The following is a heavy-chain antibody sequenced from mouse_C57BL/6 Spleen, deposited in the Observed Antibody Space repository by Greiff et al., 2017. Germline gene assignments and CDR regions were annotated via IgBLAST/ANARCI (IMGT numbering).Heavy chain of an antibody. D-gene: IGHD1-1*01. J-gene: IGHJ4*01. CDR2: IYPGDGDT. CDR3: ARGNYGAMDY. CDR1: GYAFSSYW. V-gene: IGHV1-80*01. Sequence: LVESGAELVKPGASVKISCKASGYAFSSYWMNWVKQRPGKGLEWIGQIYPGDGDTNYNGKFKGKATLTADKSSSTAYMQLSSLTSEDSAVYFCARGNYGAMDYWGQGTSVTVSS.